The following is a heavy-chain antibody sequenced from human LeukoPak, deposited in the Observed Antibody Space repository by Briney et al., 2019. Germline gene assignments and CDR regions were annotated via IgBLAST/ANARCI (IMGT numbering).Heavy chain of an antibody. D-gene: IGHD3-10*01. CDR2: ISGSGGST. J-gene: IGHJ4*02. Sequence: QAGGSLRLSCAASGFTFSSYAMSWVRQAPGKGLEWVSAISGSGGSTYYADSVKGRFTISRDNSKNTLYLQMNSLRAEDTAVYYCAKGPFSLLWFGESMDFDYWGQGTLVTVSS. CDR3: AKGPFSLLWFGESMDFDY. V-gene: IGHV3-23*01. CDR1: GFTFSSYA.